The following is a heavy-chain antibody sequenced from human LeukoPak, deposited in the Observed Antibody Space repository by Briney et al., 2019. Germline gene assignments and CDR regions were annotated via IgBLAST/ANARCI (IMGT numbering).Heavy chain of an antibody. CDR2: IHSDGSST. CDR1: GFTFSGYC. Sequence: QPGGSLRLSCAASGFTFSGYCMHWVRQAPGKGLVWVSRIHSDGSSTSYADSVKGRFTISRDNANTTLYLQMNSLRAEDTAVYYCAREAVAGYWYFDLWGRGTLVTVSS. CDR3: AREAVAGYWYFDL. V-gene: IGHV3-74*01. D-gene: IGHD6-19*01. J-gene: IGHJ2*01.